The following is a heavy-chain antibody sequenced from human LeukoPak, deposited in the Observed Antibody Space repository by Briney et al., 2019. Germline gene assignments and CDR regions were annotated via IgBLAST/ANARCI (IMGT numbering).Heavy chain of an antibody. J-gene: IGHJ6*03. CDR2: IFYSGST. CDR3: VTRGAILEGYYYYMDV. V-gene: IGHV4-39*02. CDR1: GFTFSSYG. Sequence: GSLRLSCAASGFTFSSYGMSWVRQPPGKGLEWIGSIFYSGSTHYNPSLKSRVTISVDTSKKHFSLKLSSVTAADTAVYYCVTRGAILEGYYYYMDVWGKGTTVTISS. D-gene: IGHD3-10*01.